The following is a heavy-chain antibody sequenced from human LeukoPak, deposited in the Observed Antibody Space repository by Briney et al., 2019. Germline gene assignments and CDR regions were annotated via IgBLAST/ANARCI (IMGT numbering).Heavy chain of an antibody. CDR1: GYTFTTYG. CDR2: ISAYNGNT. CDR3: ARDDERRLSYFDY. D-gene: IGHD4-17*01. Sequence: ASVKVSCKASGYTFTTYGITWVRQAPGQGLEWVGWISAYNGNTNYAQRVQGRVTMTTDTSTGTAYMELRSLRSDDTAVYYCARDDERRLSYFDYWGQGTLVTVSS. V-gene: IGHV1-18*01. J-gene: IGHJ4*02.